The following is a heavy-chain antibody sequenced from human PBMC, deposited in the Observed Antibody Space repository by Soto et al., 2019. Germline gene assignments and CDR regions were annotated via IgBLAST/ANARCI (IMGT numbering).Heavy chain of an antibody. CDR1: GLTFSSYW. V-gene: IGHV3-74*01. CDR3: AGGSSSWYWDYFDY. J-gene: IGHJ4*02. D-gene: IGHD6-13*01. CDR2: INSDGSST. Sequence: EVQLVESGGGLVQPGGSLSLSFEASGLTFSSYWMHGVRQPPGKGLVWVSRINSDGSSTSYADSVKGRFTISRDNAKNTLYLQMNSLRAEDTAVYYCAGGSSSWYWDYFDYWGQGTLVTVSS.